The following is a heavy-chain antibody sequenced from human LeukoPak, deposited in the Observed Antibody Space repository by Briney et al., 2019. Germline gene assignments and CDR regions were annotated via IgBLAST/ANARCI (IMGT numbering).Heavy chain of an antibody. CDR1: GFTFSSYA. Sequence: GGSLRLSCAASGFTFSSYAMSWVRQAPGKGLEWVSIISGSGGSTYYADSVKGRFTISRDNSKNTLYLQMNSLRAEDTDEYYCAKDSNGWYRRGSNYLHYWGQGTLVTVSS. CDR2: ISGSGGST. CDR3: AKDSNGWYRRGSNYLHY. J-gene: IGHJ4*02. D-gene: IGHD6-19*01. V-gene: IGHV3-23*01.